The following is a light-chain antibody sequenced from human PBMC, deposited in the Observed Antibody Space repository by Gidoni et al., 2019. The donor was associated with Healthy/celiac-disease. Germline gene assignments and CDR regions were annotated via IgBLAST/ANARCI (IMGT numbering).Light chain of an antibody. CDR2: WAS. CDR3: QQYYSTPYT. CDR1: QSVLYSSNNKNY. Sequence: DIVMTQSPDSMAVSLGGRAAINCKSSQSVLYSSNNKNYLAWYQQKPGQPPKLLIYWASTRESGVPDRFVVSGSGTDFTLTLISLQSEVVAVYYCQQYYSTPYTFGQGTKLEIK. J-gene: IGKJ2*01. V-gene: IGKV4-1*01.